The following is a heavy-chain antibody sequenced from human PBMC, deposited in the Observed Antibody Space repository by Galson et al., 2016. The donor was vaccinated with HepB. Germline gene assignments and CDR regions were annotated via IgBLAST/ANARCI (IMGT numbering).Heavy chain of an antibody. Sequence: SLRLSCADSGFTFSDYSMSWIRQAPGKGLECISYISNSGSIIYYADSVEGRFTISRDNAKNSLYLQLNSLRAEDTAVYYCARVSYSGSDIDGFDIWGQGTMVTVSS. D-gene: IGHD5-12*01. CDR2: ISNSGSII. J-gene: IGHJ3*02. CDR1: GFTFSDYS. V-gene: IGHV3-11*01. CDR3: ARVSYSGSDIDGFDI.